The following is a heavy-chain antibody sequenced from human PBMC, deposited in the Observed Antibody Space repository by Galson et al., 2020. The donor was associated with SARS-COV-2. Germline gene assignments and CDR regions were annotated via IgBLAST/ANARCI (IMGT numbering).Heavy chain of an antibody. J-gene: IGHJ6*02. CDR1: GFNFSIYG. Sequence: TGGSLRLSCAASGFNFSIYGMHWVRQAPGKGLEWVALTSYDGSNKYYADSVKGRFTISRDNSRNTLYLQMNSLRVEDTALYYCAKFGGSHSASPNIRGMDAWGQGTTVTVSS. CDR3: AKFGGSHSASPNIRGMDA. D-gene: IGHD1-26*01. V-gene: IGHV3-30*18. CDR2: TSYDGSNK.